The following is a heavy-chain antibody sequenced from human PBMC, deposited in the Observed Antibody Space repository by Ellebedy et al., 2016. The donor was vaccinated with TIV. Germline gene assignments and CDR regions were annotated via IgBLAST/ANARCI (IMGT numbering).Heavy chain of an antibody. D-gene: IGHD2-15*01. CDR1: GFTFSSYA. V-gene: IGHV3-23*01. Sequence: PGGSLRLSCAASGFTFSSYAVTWVRQAPGKGLEWVSAITGNGINTYHTDSVKGRFTISRDNSKNTLYLQMNSLRAEDTAVYSCAKAPIETCRGVICYPFDNWGLGTLVTVSS. J-gene: IGHJ4*02. CDR3: AKAPIETCRGVICYPFDN. CDR2: ITGNGINT.